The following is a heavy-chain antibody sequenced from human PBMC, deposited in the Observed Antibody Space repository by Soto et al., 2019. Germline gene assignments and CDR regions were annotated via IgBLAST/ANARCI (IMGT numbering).Heavy chain of an antibody. CDR1: GYTFTGYY. CDR2: INPNSGGT. J-gene: IGHJ5*02. Sequence: GASVKVSCKASGYTFTGYYMHWVRQAPGQGLEWMGWINPNSGGTNYAQKFQGRVTMTRDTSINTAYMELSRLRIDDTAVYYCAKGVPSIAVVGGGGDWFDPWGQGTLVTVSS. V-gene: IGHV1-2*02. D-gene: IGHD6-19*01. CDR3: AKGVPSIAVVGGGGDWFDP.